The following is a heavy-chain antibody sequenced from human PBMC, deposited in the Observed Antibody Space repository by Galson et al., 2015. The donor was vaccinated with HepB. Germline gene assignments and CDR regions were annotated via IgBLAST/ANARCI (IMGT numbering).Heavy chain of an antibody. CDR2: INHSGST. CDR1: GGSFSGYY. J-gene: IGHJ4*02. D-gene: IGHD4-17*01. V-gene: IGHV4-34*01. Sequence: ATLSLTCAVYGGSFSGYYWSWIRQPPGKGLEWIGEINHSGSTNYNPSLKSRVTISVDTSKNQFSLKLSSVTAADTAVYYCARGLVTTDYWGQGTLVTVSS. CDR3: ARGLVTTDY.